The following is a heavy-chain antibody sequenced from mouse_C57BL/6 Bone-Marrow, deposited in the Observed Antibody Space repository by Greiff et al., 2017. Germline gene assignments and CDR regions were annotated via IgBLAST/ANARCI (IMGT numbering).Heavy chain of an antibody. CDR2: IHPSDSAS. CDR3: AIRPGLAY. V-gene: IGHV1-74*01. J-gene: IGHJ3*01. CDR1: GYTFTSYW. Sequence: QVQLQQPGAELVKPWASVKVSCKASGYTFTSYWMHWVKQRPGQGLEWIGRIHPSDSASNYNQKFKGKATLTVDKSSSTAYMQLSTLKSEDYAVYYCAIRPGLAYWGQGTLVTVSA.